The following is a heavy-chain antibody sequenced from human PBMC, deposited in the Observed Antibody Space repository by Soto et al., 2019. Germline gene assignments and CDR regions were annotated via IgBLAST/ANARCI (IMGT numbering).Heavy chain of an antibody. D-gene: IGHD4-17*01. J-gene: IGHJ4*02. CDR1: GFTFSSYG. CDR3: AKVMVTTDFDY. CDR2: ISDDGSNK. V-gene: IGHV3-30*18. Sequence: QVQLVESGGGVVQPGRSLRLSCAASGFTFSSYGMHWVRQAPGKGLEWVAVISDDGSNKYYADSVKGRFTISRDNSKNTLYLQMNSLRAEDTAVYYCAKVMVTTDFDYWGQGTLVTVSS.